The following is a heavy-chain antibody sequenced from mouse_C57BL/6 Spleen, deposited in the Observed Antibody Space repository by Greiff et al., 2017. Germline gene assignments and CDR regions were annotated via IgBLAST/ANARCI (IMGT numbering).Heavy chain of an antibody. V-gene: IGHV1-55*01. CDR3: ALYYGNYGRFAY. D-gene: IGHD2-1*01. CDR1: GYTFTSYW. CDR2: IYPGSGST. J-gene: IGHJ3*01. Sequence: QVQLQQPGAELVKPGASVKMSCKASGYTFTSYWITWVKQRPGQGLAWIGDIYPGSGSTNYNEKFKSKATLTVDTSSSTAYMQLSSLTSEDSAVYYCALYYGNYGRFAYWGQGTLVTVSA.